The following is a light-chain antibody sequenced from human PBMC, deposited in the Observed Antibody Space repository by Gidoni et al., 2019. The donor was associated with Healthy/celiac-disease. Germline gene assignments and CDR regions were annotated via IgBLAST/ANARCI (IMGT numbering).Light chain of an antibody. Sequence: DIQMTRSPSSLSASVGARVTITCRASQSISSYLNWYQQKPGKAPKLLIYAASSFQSGVPSRFSGSGSGTDFTLTISSLQPEDFATYYCQQSYSTPPTFXGXTKVXIK. CDR1: QSISSY. CDR3: QQSYSTPPT. CDR2: AAS. J-gene: IGKJ4*01. V-gene: IGKV1-39*01.